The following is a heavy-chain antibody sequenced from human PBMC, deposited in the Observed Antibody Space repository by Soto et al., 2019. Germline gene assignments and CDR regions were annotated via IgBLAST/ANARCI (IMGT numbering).Heavy chain of an antibody. CDR1: GGTFSSYA. D-gene: IGHD3-22*01. V-gene: IGHV1-69*13. Sequence: ASVKVSCKASGGTFSSYAINWVRQAPGQGLEWLGKIIPIFATASYAQNFQGRVTLTADESTSTAYMELSRLRSEDTAMYYCARGSYYDSSGYYWGFDYWGQGTLVTVSS. CDR2: IIPIFATA. CDR3: ARGSYYDSSGYYWGFDY. J-gene: IGHJ4*01.